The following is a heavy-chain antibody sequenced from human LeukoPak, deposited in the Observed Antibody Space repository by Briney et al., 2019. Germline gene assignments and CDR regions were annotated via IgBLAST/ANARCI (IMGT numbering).Heavy chain of an antibody. CDR1: GDSISSYY. V-gene: IGHV4-59*01. CDR2: IYYSGST. J-gene: IGHJ4*02. CDR3: ARDGYGDYSY. D-gene: IGHD4-17*01. Sequence: SETLSLTCTVSGDSISSYYWSWIRQPPGKGLEWIGCIYYSGSTNYNPSLKSRVTISVDTSKNQFSLKLSSVTAADTAVYYCARDGYGDYSYWGQGTLVTVSS.